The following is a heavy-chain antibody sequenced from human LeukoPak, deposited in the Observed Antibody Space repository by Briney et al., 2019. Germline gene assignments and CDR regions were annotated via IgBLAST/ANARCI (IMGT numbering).Heavy chain of an antibody. J-gene: IGHJ4*02. CDR1: GFTFTSYA. CDR2: INAGNGNT. V-gene: IGHV1-3*01. D-gene: IGHD3-10*01. CDR3: ARARLYYDSGSSPPYYFDY. Sequence: ASVKVSCKASGFTFTSYAMHWVRQAPGQRLEWMGWINAGNGNTKYSQKFQGRVTITRDTSASTAYMELSSLRSEDTAVYYCARARLYYDSGSSPPYYFDYWGQGTLVTVSS.